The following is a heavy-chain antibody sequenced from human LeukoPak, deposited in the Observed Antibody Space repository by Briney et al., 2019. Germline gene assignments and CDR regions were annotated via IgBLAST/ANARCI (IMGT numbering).Heavy chain of an antibody. CDR1: GFTLSGHW. V-gene: IGHV3-74*01. D-gene: IGHD5-12*01. CDR2: ISSDGSTT. CDR3: ARDLAGSGYDGEFDN. Sequence: PGGPLRLSCAASGFTLSGHWMHWVRQAPGEGLVWVSGISSDGSTTNYADSVKGRFTISRDNAKNTLYLQMNSLSAEDTAVYYCARDLAGSGYDGEFDNWGQGTLVTVSS. J-gene: IGHJ4*02.